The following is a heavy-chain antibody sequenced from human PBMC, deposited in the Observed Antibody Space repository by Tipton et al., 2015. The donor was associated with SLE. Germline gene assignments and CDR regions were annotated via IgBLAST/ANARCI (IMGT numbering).Heavy chain of an antibody. J-gene: IGHJ4*02. CDR1: GFNFRTYS. CDR2: ISSDSDYI. D-gene: IGHD1-14*01. CDR3: AIRRC. V-gene: IGHV3-21*04. Sequence: SLRLSCAASGFNFRTYSMNWVRQAPGKGLEWVASISSDSDYIYYADSLKGRFTISRDNSKNTLYLHMNSLRAEDTAVYYCAIRRCWGQGTLVTVSS.